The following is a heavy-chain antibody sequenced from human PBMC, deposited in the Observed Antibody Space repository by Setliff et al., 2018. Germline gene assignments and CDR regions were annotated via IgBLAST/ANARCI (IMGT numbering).Heavy chain of an antibody. J-gene: IGHJ4*02. CDR2: MYHSGSV. CDR3: TVYNTGSSKDHY. CDR1: GYSISSGYY. D-gene: IGHD2-8*02. V-gene: IGHV4-38-2*01. Sequence: SETLSLTCAVSGYSISSGYYWGWIRQPPGKGLEWIGNMYHSGSVYYNPSLKSRVTISVDTSKNQFSLKLSSVTAADTALYYCTVYNTGSSKDHYWGQGTPVTVSS.